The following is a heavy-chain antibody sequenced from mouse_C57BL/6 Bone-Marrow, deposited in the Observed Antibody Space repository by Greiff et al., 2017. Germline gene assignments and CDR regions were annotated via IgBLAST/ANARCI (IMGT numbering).Heavy chain of an antibody. CDR1: GYTFTSYG. CDR2: IDPRSGNT. V-gene: IGHV1-81*01. Sequence: VQLQQSGAELVRPGASVKLSCKASGYTFTSYGISWVKQRTGKGLEWIGEIDPRSGNTYYNEKLKGKATLTADKSSSTAYMELRSLTSEDTAVYFCARDGYLDFDYWGQGTTLTVSS. CDR3: ARDGYLDFDY. D-gene: IGHD2-3*01. J-gene: IGHJ2*01.